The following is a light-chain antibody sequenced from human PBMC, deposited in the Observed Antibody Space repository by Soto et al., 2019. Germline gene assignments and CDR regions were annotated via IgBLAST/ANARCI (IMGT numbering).Light chain of an antibody. CDR2: DAY. CDR1: QSVSSN. J-gene: IGKJ4*01. CDR3: QQYDNWLT. Sequence: EVVMTQSPATLSVSPGERATLSCRASQSVSSNLAWYQQKPGQAPRLLIYDAYTRVTGLPARFSGSGSGTEFSLTISSLQSEHFAVYYCQQYDNWLTFGGGTKVEI. V-gene: IGKV3-15*01.